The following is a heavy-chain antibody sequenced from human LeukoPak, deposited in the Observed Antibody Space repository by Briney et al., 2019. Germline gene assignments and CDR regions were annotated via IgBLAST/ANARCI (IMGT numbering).Heavy chain of an antibody. CDR3: ARSPPFAGTDY. D-gene: IGHD3-10*01. J-gene: IGHJ4*02. CDR2: VYYDGST. CDR1: GGSISSYY. Sequence: PSETLSLTCTVSGGSISSYYWSWIRQPPGKGLEWIGYVYYDGSTNYNPSLKSRVTISVDTSKDQVSLKLSSVTAADTAVYYCARSPPFAGTDYWGQGTLVTVSS. V-gene: IGHV4-59*01.